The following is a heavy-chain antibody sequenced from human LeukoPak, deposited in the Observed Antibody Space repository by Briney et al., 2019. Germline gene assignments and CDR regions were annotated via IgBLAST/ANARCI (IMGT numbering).Heavy chain of an antibody. J-gene: IGHJ4*02. CDR2: INPNSGGT. CDR3: ASRRIGRRLGKLWYYFDY. V-gene: IGHV1-2*04. D-gene: IGHD3-16*01. Sequence: ASVKVSCKASGYTFTGYYMHWVRQAPGQGLEWMGWINPNSGGTNYAQKFQGWVTMTRDTSISTAYMELSRLRSDDTAVYYCASRRIGRRLGKLWYYFDYWGQGTLVTVSS. CDR1: GYTFTGYY.